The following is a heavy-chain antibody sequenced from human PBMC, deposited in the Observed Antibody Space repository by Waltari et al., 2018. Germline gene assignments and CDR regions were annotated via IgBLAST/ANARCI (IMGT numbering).Heavy chain of an antibody. Sequence: QVQLQQWGAGLLKPSETLSLTCAVYGGSFSGYYWSWIRQPPGKGLEWIGEINHSGSTNYTPSLKSRVTISVDTSKNQFSLKLSSVTAADTAVYYCASFWVVTPYYYYYYMDVWGKGTTVTVSS. CDR3: ASFWVVTPYYYYYYMDV. CDR1: GGSFSGYY. J-gene: IGHJ6*03. D-gene: IGHD3-3*01. V-gene: IGHV4-34*01. CDR2: INHSGST.